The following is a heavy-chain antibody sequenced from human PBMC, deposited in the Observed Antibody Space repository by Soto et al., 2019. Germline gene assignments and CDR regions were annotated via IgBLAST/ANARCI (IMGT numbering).Heavy chain of an antibody. D-gene: IGHD5-18*01. V-gene: IGHV1-69*01. CDR1: GGNFSSNG. CDR2: IIPTFGTT. Sequence: QVQLVQSGAEVKKPGSSVKVSCKAPGGNFSSNGIRWVRQAPGQGLELMGGIIPTFGTTNYAHKFRGRVTITADESTGTACMELSSLRSDDTAVYYCAGASDSTWYNWLDPWGQGTLVTVSS. J-gene: IGHJ5*02. CDR3: AGASDSTWYNWLDP.